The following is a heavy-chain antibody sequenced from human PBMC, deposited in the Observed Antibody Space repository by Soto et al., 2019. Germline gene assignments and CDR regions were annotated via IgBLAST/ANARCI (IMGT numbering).Heavy chain of an antibody. D-gene: IGHD1-1*01. J-gene: IGHJ4*02. Sequence: QVQLVESGGGVVQPGRSLRLSCAASGFMFSNHGMHWVRQAPGKGLEWVEVIWSDGNNRYYADSVKGRFTISRDNSKNTVYLQMNSLGAEDTAVYYCVRGDNWNDEASDYWGQGTLVTVSS. CDR2: IWSDGNNR. V-gene: IGHV3-33*01. CDR1: GFMFSNHG. CDR3: VRGDNWNDEASDY.